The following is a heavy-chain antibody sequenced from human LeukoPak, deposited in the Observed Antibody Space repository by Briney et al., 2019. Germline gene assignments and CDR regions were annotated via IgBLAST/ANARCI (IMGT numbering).Heavy chain of an antibody. CDR1: GFTVSSNY. CDR3: ARAGRGSGYAFDY. V-gene: IGHV3-66*01. CDR2: IYSGGST. D-gene: IGHD5-12*01. J-gene: IGHJ4*02. Sequence: GGSLRLSCAASGFTVSSNYMSWVRQAPGKGLEWVSVIYSGGSTYYADSVKGRFTISRDNSKNTLYLQMNSLRAEDTAVYYCARAGRGSGYAFDYWGQGTLVTVSS.